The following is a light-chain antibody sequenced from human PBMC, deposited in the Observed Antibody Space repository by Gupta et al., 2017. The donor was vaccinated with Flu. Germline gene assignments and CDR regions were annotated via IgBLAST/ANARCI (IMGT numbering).Light chain of an antibody. CDR1: SSDVGGYNY. CDR2: DVS. Sequence: QSALTQPRSVSGSPGQSVTISCTGTSSDVGGYNYVYWYHQHPGQAPTLMLSDVSKRHSRVPVWFSGSNSSNATTLTISRLQAEAEADYYCFSYAFSDSLTMFGGGTKLTVL. J-gene: IGLJ3*02. V-gene: IGLV2-11*01. CDR3: FSYAFSDSLTM.